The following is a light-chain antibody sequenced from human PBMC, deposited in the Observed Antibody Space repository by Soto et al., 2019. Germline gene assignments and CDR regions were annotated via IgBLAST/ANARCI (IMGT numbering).Light chain of an antibody. Sequence: EIVLTQSPGTLTLSPGESAALSSRASQTISNNYLVWYRQKPGQAPRLLIYAVSSRAAGIPDRFSGSGSGTDFALTIARLEPEDSAVYYCQQHSNSPWTFGQGTRVEI. V-gene: IGKV3-20*01. CDR1: QTISNNY. CDR3: QQHSNSPWT. CDR2: AVS. J-gene: IGKJ1*01.